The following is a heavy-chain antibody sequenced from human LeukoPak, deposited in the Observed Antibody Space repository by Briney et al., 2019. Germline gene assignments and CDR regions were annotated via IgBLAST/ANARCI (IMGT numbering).Heavy chain of an antibody. CDR2: IIPIFGTA. CDR3: ARVVTASLTGYYYYYGMDA. Sequence: GASVKVSCKASGGTFSSYAISWVRQAPGQGLEWMGGIIPIFGTANYAQKFQGRVTITADESTSTAYMELSSLRSEDTAVYYCARVVTASLTGYYYYYGMDAWGQGTTVTVSS. D-gene: IGHD2-21*02. CDR1: GGTFSSYA. J-gene: IGHJ6*02. V-gene: IGHV1-69*13.